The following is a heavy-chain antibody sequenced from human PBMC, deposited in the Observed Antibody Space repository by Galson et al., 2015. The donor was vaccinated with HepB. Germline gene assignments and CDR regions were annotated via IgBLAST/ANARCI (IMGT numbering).Heavy chain of an antibody. D-gene: IGHD2-15*01. Sequence: SLRLSCAASGFTFSSYGMYWVRQAPGKGLEWVAVIWHDGSKKYYADSVKGRFTISRDNSKNTLYLQMNSLRAEDTAVYFCARDLLLQGKGNNQEHPGDYYYYYGMDVWGQGTTVTVSS. CDR2: IWHDGSKK. J-gene: IGHJ6*02. CDR1: GFTFSSYG. CDR3: ARDLLLQGKGNNQEHPGDYYYYYGMDV. V-gene: IGHV3-33*01.